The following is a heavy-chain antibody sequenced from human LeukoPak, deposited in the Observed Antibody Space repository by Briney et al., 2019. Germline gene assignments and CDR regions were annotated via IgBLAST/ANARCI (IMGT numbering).Heavy chain of an antibody. J-gene: IGHJ5*02. Sequence: PSETLSLTCTVSGGSISSYYWSWIRQPAGKGLEWIGRIYTSGSTNYNPSLKSRVTMSVGTSKNQFSLKLSSVTAADTAVYYCARDRHITMIRFGDNWFDPWGQGTLVTVSS. CDR1: GGSISSYY. CDR3: ARDRHITMIRFGDNWFDP. D-gene: IGHD3-22*01. CDR2: IYTSGST. V-gene: IGHV4-4*07.